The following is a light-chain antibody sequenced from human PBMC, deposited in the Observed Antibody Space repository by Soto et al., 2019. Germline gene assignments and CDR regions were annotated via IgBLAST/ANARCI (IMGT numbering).Light chain of an antibody. CDR3: QQYNYWPWT. CDR1: QSIESN. V-gene: IGKV3-15*01. J-gene: IGKJ2*02. Sequence: EIVMTQSPATLYVSPGERVALSCRASQSIESNLSWYQQRPGQTPRLLIYGASTRATGIPARFSGSASGTEFTLTISSLQSEDFAVYFCQQYNYWPWTFGQGTKLDIE. CDR2: GAS.